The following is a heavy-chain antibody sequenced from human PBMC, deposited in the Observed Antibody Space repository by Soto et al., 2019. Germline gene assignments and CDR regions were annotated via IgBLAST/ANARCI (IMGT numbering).Heavy chain of an antibody. CDR3: ARGMYAYYDSSGVQIRFDP. Sequence: QVQLQESGPGLVKPSQTLILTCTVSGGSISSGGYYWSWIRHPPGKGLEWIGYTYHNDNTYYTPSLKRRVAISVDTSKNPFTLKLSSVTAADTAMYYCARGMYAYYDSSGVQIRFDPWGQGTLVTVSS. CDR2: TYHNDNT. V-gene: IGHV4-31*03. D-gene: IGHD3-22*01. J-gene: IGHJ5*02. CDR1: GGSISSGGYY.